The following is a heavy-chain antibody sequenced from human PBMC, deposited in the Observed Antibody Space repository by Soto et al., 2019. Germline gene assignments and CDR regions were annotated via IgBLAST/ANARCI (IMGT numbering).Heavy chain of an antibody. CDR2: SRGKAYGRTT. V-gene: IGHV3-49*04. CDR1: GFSYGGYA. D-gene: IGHD6-13*01. J-gene: IGHJ4*02. CDR3: ARYRVAADMSDFGY. Sequence: QAWLWMRLSCTRCGFSYGGYAMALACRAKRKGLKWVGSSRGKAYGRTTEYAASVRGRFTISRDDSNSIAYLQMNSLKTENTALYFCARYRVAADMSDFGYWGQRTLGTVSS.